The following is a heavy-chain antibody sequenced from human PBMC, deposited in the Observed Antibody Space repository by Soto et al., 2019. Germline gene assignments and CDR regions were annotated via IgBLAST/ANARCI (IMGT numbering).Heavy chain of an antibody. CDR3: GKDGDSSGGYYNPYFDF. CDR2: ISWNSGSI. J-gene: IGHJ4*02. V-gene: IGHV3-9*01. Sequence: DVQLVESGGGLVQPGRSLRLSCAASGFTFDDYAMHWVRQAPGKGLEWVSGISWNSGSIGYADSVKGRFTISRDNAKNALYLQSNSLRAEDTALYYWGKDGDSSGGYYNPYFDFWGQGTLVTVSS. D-gene: IGHD3-10*01. CDR1: GFTFDDYA.